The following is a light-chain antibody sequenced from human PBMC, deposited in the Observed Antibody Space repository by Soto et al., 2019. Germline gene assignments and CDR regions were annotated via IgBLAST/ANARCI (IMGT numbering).Light chain of an antibody. Sequence: EVVMTQSPATLSVSPGESATLSCRASQSISSSKLAWYQQNPGQAPRLLLYGVSNRATGVPARFSGSGSGTEFTLSISSLQSEDFAVYYCQQYDFWPRTFGQGTNVDIK. CDR2: GVS. V-gene: IGKV3-15*01. J-gene: IGKJ1*01. CDR3: QQYDFWPRT. CDR1: QSISSSK.